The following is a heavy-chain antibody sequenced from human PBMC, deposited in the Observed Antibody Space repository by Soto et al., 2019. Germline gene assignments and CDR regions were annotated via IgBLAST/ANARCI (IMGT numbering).Heavy chain of an antibody. CDR2: IIPIFGTA. CDR1: GGTFSSYA. V-gene: IGHV1-69*01. CDR3: ARKNSGWYSLIERDYYYGMDV. Sequence: QVQLVQSGAEVKKPGSSVKVSCKASGGTFSSYAISWVRQAPGQGLEWMGGIIPIFGTANYAQKFQGRVTITADESTSTAYMELSSLRSEDTAVYYCARKNSGWYSLIERDYYYGMDVWGQGTTVTVSS. D-gene: IGHD6-19*01. J-gene: IGHJ6*02.